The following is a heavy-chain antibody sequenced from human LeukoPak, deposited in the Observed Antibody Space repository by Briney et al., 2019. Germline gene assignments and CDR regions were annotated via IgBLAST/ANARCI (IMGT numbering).Heavy chain of an antibody. CDR3: ARAVGQWLANGYYYYMDV. V-gene: IGHV4-59*01. J-gene: IGHJ6*03. D-gene: IGHD6-19*01. Sequence: SETLSLTCTVSGGSISNYYWNWIRQPPGKGLEWIGYIYYSGTTNYNPSLKSRVSMSVDTSKNEFSLKLSSVTAADTAVYYCARAVGQWLANGYYYYMDVWGKGTTVTVSS. CDR2: IYYSGTT. CDR1: GGSISNYY.